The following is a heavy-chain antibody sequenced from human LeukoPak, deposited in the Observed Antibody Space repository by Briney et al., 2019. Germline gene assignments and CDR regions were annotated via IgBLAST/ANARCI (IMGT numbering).Heavy chain of an antibody. CDR1: GGTFISYA. V-gene: IGHV1-69*13. CDR3: ARDHANYYDSSGRSYYFDY. Sequence: GASVKVSCKASGGTFISYAISWVRQAPGQGLEWMGGIIPIFGTANYAQKFQGRVTITADESTSTAYMELSSLRSEDTAVYYCARDHANYYDSSGRSYYFDYWGQGTLVTVSS. CDR2: IIPIFGTA. D-gene: IGHD3-22*01. J-gene: IGHJ4*02.